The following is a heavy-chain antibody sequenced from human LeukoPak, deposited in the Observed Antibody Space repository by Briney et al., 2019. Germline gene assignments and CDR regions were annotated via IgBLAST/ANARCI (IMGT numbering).Heavy chain of an antibody. CDR3: TRVPNMITFGGVIVTRLHDSFDY. V-gene: IGHV3-49*04. Sequence: GGSLRLSCTASGFTFGDYAMSWVRQAPGKGPEWVGFIRSKAYGGTTEYAASVKGRFTISRDDSKSIAYLQMNSLKTEDTAVYYCTRVPNMITFGGVIVTRLHDSFDYWGQGTLVTVSS. J-gene: IGHJ4*02. CDR1: GFTFGDYA. CDR2: IRSKAYGGTT. D-gene: IGHD3-16*02.